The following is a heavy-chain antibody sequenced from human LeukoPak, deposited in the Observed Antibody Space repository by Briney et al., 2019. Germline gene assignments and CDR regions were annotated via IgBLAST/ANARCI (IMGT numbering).Heavy chain of an antibody. CDR2: ISAYNGNT. CDR1: GYTFTSYS. J-gene: IGHJ6*03. Sequence: ASVKVSCKASGYTFTSYSISWVRQAPGQGLEWRGWISAYNGNTNYAQKLQGRVTMTTDTSTSTAYMELRSLRSDDTAVYYCARTSGYYYYYYYMDVWGKGTTVTVSS. V-gene: IGHV1-18*01. CDR3: ARTSGYYYYYYYMDV.